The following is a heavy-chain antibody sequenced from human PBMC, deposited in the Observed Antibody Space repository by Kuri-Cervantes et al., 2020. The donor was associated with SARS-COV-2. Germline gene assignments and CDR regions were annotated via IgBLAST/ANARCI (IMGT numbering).Heavy chain of an antibody. CDR3: ARDFRSLDCSSTSCFPGSYYYYYGMDV. Sequence: ASVKVSCKASGGTFSSYAISWVRQAPGQGLEWMGWISAYNGNTNYAQKLQGRVTMTTDTSTSTAYMELRSLRSDDTAVYYCARDFRSLDCSSTSCFPGSYYYYYGMDVWGQGNTVNVSS. CDR2: ISAYNGNT. CDR1: GGTFSSYA. V-gene: IGHV1-18*01. J-gene: IGHJ6*02. D-gene: IGHD2-2*01.